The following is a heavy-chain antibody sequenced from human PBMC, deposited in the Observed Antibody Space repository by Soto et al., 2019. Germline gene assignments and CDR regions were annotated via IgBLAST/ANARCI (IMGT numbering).Heavy chain of an antibody. Sequence: ASVKVSCKASGYTFTGYYMHWVRQAPGQGLEWMGWINPNSGGTNYAQKFQGRVTMTRDTSISTAYMELSRLRSDDTAVYYCARTGYCSGAPTVIDIPNPLQSLPWG. CDR2: INPNSGGT. D-gene: IGHD2-15*01. CDR1: GYTFTGYY. J-gene: IGHJ5*02. CDR3: ARTGYCSGAPTVIDIPNPLQSLP. V-gene: IGHV1-2*02.